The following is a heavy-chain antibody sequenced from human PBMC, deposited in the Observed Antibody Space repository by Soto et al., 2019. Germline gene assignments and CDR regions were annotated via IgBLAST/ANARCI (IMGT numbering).Heavy chain of an antibody. J-gene: IGHJ6*03. Sequence: GASVKVSCKASGFTFTSSAMQWLRQARGQRLEWIGWIVVGSGNTNYAQKFQERVTITRDMSTSTAYMELSSLRSEDTAVYYCAAPRPNRCYYYYMDVWGKGTTVTVSS. V-gene: IGHV1-58*02. CDR1: GFTFTSSA. CDR3: AAPRPNRCYYYYMDV. CDR2: IVVGSGNT.